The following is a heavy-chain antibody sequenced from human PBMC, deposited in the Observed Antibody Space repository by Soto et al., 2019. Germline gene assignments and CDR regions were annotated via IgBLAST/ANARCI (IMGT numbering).Heavy chain of an antibody. CDR3: AKDEWGATAS. CDR2: ISGSGGST. J-gene: IGHJ5*02. CDR1: GFTFSSYA. D-gene: IGHD1-26*01. Sequence: GGSLRLSCAASGFTFSSYAMSWVRQAPGKGLKWVSAISGSGGSTYYADYVKGRFTISRDNSKNTLYLQMNSLRAEDTAVYYCAKDEWGATASWGQGTLVTVSS. V-gene: IGHV3-23*01.